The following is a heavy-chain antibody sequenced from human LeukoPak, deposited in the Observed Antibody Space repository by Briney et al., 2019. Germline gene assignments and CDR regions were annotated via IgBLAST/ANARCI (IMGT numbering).Heavy chain of an antibody. CDR1: GYTLTELS. CDR3: ATIYTAMAPTLAPY. J-gene: IGHJ4*02. D-gene: IGHD5-18*01. V-gene: IGHV1-24*01. Sequence: ASVKVSCKVSGYTLTELSMHWVRQAPGKGLEWMGGFDPEDGETIYAQKFQGRVTMTEDTSTDTAYMELSSLRSEDTAVYYCATIYTAMAPTLAPYWGQGTLVTVSS. CDR2: FDPEDGET.